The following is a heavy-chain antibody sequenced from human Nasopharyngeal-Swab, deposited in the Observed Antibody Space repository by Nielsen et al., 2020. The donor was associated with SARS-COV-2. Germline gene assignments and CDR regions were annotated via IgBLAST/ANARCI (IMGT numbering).Heavy chain of an antibody. CDR3: ARDPPFSGWTLES. Sequence: GGSLRLSCAASGFSFRDSAMHWVRQAPGKGLEWVAFIWYDGSEKYYVDSVKGRFTISRDNSKNTLYLQMNSLRAEDTAVSYCARDPPFSGWTLESWGQGTLVTVSS. J-gene: IGHJ4*02. D-gene: IGHD6-25*01. CDR1: GFSFRDSA. CDR2: IWYDGSEK. V-gene: IGHV3-33*01.